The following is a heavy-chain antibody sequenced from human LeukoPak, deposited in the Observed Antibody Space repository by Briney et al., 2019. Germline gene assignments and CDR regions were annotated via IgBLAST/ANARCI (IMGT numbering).Heavy chain of an antibody. V-gene: IGHV3-23*01. Sequence: GGSLRLSCAASGFTFDDYGMSWVRHAPGKGLEWVSAISGSGGSTYYADSVKGRFTISRDNSKNTLYLQMNSLRAEDTAVYYCAKGDSAYDLDYFDYWGQGTLVTVSS. CDR1: GFTFDDYG. CDR2: ISGSGGST. J-gene: IGHJ4*02. D-gene: IGHD5-12*01. CDR3: AKGDSAYDLDYFDY.